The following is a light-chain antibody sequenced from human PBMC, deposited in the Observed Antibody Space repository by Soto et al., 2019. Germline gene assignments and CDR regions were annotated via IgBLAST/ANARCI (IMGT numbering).Light chain of an antibody. J-gene: IGLJ1*01. CDR3: GTWDSRLXIYV. Sequence: QSFLTQPPSVSAAPVQKVTISCSGSSSNIRNNYVSWYQQLPGTAPRLLIYDNNKLPSGIPDRFSGSKSVTSATLGITGLQTGDEDDYYCGTWDSRLXIYVVGTGTKVXV. CDR2: DNN. CDR1: SSNIRNNY. V-gene: IGLV1-51*01.